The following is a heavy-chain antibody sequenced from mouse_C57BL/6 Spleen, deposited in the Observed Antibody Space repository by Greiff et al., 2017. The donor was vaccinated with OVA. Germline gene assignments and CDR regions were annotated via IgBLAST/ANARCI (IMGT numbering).Heavy chain of an antibody. CDR3: ARENWDGFDV. J-gene: IGHJ1*03. D-gene: IGHD4-1*01. CDR2: SRNKANDYTT. CDR1: GFTFSDFY. Sequence: EVKVVESGGGLVQSGRSLRLSCATSGFTFSDFYMEWVRQAPGKGLEWIAASRNKANDYTTEYSASVKGRFIVSRDTSQSILYLQMNALRAEDTAIYYCARENWDGFDVWGTGTTVTVSS. V-gene: IGHV7-1*01.